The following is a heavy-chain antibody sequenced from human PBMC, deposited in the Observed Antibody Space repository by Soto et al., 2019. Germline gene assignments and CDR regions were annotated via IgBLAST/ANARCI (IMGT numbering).Heavy chain of an antibody. CDR1: GGTFRTYA. CDR3: AKGAVAGTPTSYYYYGMDV. V-gene: IGHV1-69*12. Sequence: QVQLLQSGAEVKKPGSSVRVSCEASGGTFRTYAISWVRQAPGQGLEWMGEIIPIFGKVNYAQKFQGRVTITADESTTTVYMDLRSLTSEDTAVYYCAKGAVAGTPTSYYYYGMDVWGQGTMVTVS. J-gene: IGHJ6*02. D-gene: IGHD6-19*01. CDR2: IIPIFGKV.